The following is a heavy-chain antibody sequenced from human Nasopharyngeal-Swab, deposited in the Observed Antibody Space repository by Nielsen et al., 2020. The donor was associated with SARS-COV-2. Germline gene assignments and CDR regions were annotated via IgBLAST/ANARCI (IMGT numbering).Heavy chain of an antibody. CDR1: GFTFSLYT. CDR3: ARDHYYESSGFFGAFHL. J-gene: IGHJ3*01. Sequence: GGSLRLSCAASGFTFSLYTINWVRQAPGKGLEWVSAISSTGDYIYYAASVKGRFTISRDNAWNSMHLQMNNLRADDTAEYYCARDHYYESSGFFGAFHLWGQGTMVTVSS. CDR2: ISSTGDYI. D-gene: IGHD3-22*01. V-gene: IGHV3-21*01.